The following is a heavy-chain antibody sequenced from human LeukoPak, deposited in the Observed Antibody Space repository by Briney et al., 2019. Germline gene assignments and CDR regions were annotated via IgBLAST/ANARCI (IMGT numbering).Heavy chain of an antibody. J-gene: IGHJ4*02. D-gene: IGHD1-14*01. CDR1: GGTFSSYA. V-gene: IGHV1-69*04. CDR2: IIPILGIA. CDR3: ARPSHQPDRNTMAPLGY. Sequence: ASVKVSCKASGGTFSSYAISWVRQAPGQGLEWMGRIIPILGIANYAQKFQGRVTITAGKSTSTAYMELSSLRSEDTAVYYCARPSHQPDRNTMAPLGYWGQGTLVTVSS.